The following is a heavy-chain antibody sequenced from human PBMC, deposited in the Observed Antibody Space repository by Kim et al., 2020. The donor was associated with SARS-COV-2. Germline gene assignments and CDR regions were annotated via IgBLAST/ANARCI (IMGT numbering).Heavy chain of an antibody. Sequence: GGSLRLSCVASGFIFSSYGIHWVRQAPGKGLEWVAVISYDGSNKYYGDSVKGRFTISRDNSKNTLYLQMNSLRAEDTAVYYCAKDPWDDILTGYYNYFDYWGQGTLITVSS. CDR2: ISYDGSNK. CDR3: AKDPWDDILTGYYNYFDY. D-gene: IGHD3-9*01. CDR1: GFIFSSYG. J-gene: IGHJ4*02. V-gene: IGHV3-30*18.